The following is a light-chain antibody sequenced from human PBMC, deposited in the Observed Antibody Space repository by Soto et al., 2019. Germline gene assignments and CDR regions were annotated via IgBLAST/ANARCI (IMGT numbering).Light chain of an antibody. V-gene: IGKV1-5*03. CDR3: QQCSSYYT. J-gene: IGKJ2*01. CDR1: QNINSW. Sequence: DIQMTQSPSTPSASVGDRVTFTCRASQNINSWVAWYQQRPGKAPKLLIYKASTLKSGVPSRFSGSGSGTEFTLTISSLQPDDFATYYCQQCSSYYTFGQGTKLEIK. CDR2: KAS.